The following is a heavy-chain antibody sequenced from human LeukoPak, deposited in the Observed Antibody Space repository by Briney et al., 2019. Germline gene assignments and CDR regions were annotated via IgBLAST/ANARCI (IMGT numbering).Heavy chain of an antibody. Sequence: PGGSLRLSCSASGFTFNTYGMHWVSQAPGKGLEGEAVISFDGSNKYYADSVNGRFTISRDNSKNTLFLQMNSLRAEDTAVYYCAKVTTSSGYYSYFDYWGQGTLVTVSS. CDR3: AKVTTSSGYYSYFDY. CDR1: GFTFNTYG. CDR2: ISFDGSNK. V-gene: IGHV3-30*18. J-gene: IGHJ4*02. D-gene: IGHD3-22*01.